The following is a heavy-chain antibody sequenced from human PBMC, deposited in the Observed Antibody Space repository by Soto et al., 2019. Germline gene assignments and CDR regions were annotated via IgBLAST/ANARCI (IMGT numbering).Heavy chain of an antibody. CDR2: IYYSGST. D-gene: IGHD2-8*01. J-gene: IGHJ3*02. CDR3: ARRGYYAISAFDI. CDR1: GGSISSSNW. V-gene: IGHV4-4*02. Sequence: SETLSLTYAVSGGSISSSNWWSCVRQPPGKGLEWIGEIYYSGSTYYNPSLKSRVTISVDTSKNQFSLKLSSVTAADTAVYYCARRGYYAISAFDIWGQGTMVTVSS.